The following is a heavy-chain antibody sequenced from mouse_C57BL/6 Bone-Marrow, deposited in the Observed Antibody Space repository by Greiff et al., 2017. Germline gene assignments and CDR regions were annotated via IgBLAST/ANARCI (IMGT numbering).Heavy chain of an antibody. CDR3: ASEGVATTGPYAMDY. CDR2: IDPSDSYT. V-gene: IGHV1-69*01. Sequence: QVQLKQPGAELVMPGASVKLSCKASGYTFTSYWMHWVKQRPGQGLEWIGEIDPSDSYTNYNQKFKGKSTLTVDKSSSTAYMQLSSLTTEDSAVYDCASEGVATTGPYAMDYWGQGTSVTVSA. J-gene: IGHJ4*01. D-gene: IGHD1-1*01. CDR1: GYTFTSYW.